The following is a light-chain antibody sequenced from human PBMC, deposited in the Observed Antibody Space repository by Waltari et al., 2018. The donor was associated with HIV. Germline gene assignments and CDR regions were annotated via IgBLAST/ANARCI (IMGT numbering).Light chain of an antibody. CDR1: SSTIGAGYD. CDR3: QSYDSSLSVWV. Sequence: QSVLTQPPSVSGAPGQRVTISCTGSSSTIGAGYDVHWYQQLPGTAPKLLIYGNSNRPSGGPDRFSGSNSGTSASLAITGLLADDEADYYCQSYDSSLSVWVFGGGTKLTVL. V-gene: IGLV1-40*01. CDR2: GNS. J-gene: IGLJ3*02.